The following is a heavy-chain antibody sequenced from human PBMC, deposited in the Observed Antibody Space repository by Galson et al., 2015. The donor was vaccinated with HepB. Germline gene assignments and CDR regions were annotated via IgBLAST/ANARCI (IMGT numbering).Heavy chain of an antibody. V-gene: IGHV3-30-3*01. CDR3: ARAHSPPMATNLVVGYFDY. CDR1: GFTFSTYA. D-gene: IGHD5-24*01. Sequence: SLRLSCAASGFTFSTYAMNWVRQAPGKGLEWVAVISYDGTNKYYADSVKGRFTISRGNSKNTLYLQMNSLRVEDTAVYYCARAHSPPMATNLVVGYFDYWGQGTLVTVAA. J-gene: IGHJ4*02. CDR2: ISYDGTNK.